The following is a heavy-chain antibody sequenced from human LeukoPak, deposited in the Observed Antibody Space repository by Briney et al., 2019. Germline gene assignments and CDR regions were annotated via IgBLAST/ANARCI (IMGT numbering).Heavy chain of an antibody. CDR2: IVVGSGNT. V-gene: IGHV1-58*02. CDR3: ARDPSAAAGE. J-gene: IGHJ4*02. Sequence: SVKVSCKASGFTFTSSAMQWVRQARGQRLEWIGWIVVGSGNTNYAQKFQGRVTMTRDTSTSTVYMELSSLRSEDTAVYYCARDPSAAAGEWGQGTLVTVSS. D-gene: IGHD6-13*01. CDR1: GFTFTSSA.